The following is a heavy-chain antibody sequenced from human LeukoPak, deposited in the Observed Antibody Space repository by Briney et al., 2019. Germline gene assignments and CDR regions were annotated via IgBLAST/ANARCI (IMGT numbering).Heavy chain of an antibody. CDR1: GGSFSGYY. J-gene: IGHJ5*02. CDR2: IYYSGST. D-gene: IGHD2-2*02. Sequence: SETLSLTCAVYGGSFSGYYWSWIRQHPGKGLEWIGYIYYSGSTYYNPSLKSRVTISVDTSKNQFSLKLSSVTAADTAVYYCARAFRYCSSTSCYIEWFDPWGQGTLVTVSS. V-gene: IGHV4-31*11. CDR3: ARAFRYCSSTSCYIEWFDP.